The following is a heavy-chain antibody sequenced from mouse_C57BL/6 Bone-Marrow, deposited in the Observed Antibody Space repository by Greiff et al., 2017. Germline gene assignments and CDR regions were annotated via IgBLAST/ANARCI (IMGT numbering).Heavy chain of an antibody. CDR1: GYSFTGYF. CDR3: ASSYYGYEDFGY. V-gene: IGHV1-20*01. Sequence: VQLKQSGPELVKPGDSVKISCKASGYSFTGYFMNWVMQSHGKSLEWIGRINPYNGDTFYNQKFKGKATLTVDKSSITAHMELRSLTSEDSAVYYCASSYYGYEDFGYWGQGTTLTVSS. CDR2: INPYNGDT. D-gene: IGHD2-9*01. J-gene: IGHJ2*01.